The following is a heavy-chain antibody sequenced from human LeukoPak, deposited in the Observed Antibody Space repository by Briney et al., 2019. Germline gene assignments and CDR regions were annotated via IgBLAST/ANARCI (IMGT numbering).Heavy chain of an antibody. CDR2: IRSKAYGGTT. Sequence: PGGSLRLSCTASGFTFGDYAMIWFRQAPGKGLEWVGLIRSKAYGGTTEYAASVKGRFTISRDDSKSIAYLQMNSLKTEDTAVYYCTRAGYSSGWPTGHGFAPGGQETLVTVSS. J-gene: IGHJ5*02. V-gene: IGHV3-49*03. CDR1: GFTFGDYA. D-gene: IGHD6-25*01. CDR3: TRAGYSSGWPTGHGFAP.